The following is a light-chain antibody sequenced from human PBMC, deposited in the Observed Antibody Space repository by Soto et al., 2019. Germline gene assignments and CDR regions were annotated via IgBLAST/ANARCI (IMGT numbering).Light chain of an antibody. V-gene: IGKV1-5*03. CDR3: QQTNSYST. CDR2: QAS. CDR1: QSIESW. Sequence: DIQMTQSPSTLSASVGDRVTITFRASQSIESWLAWYQQKPGKAPKLLIFQASTLQSGVPSRFSGSGSGTDFSLTISSLQPDDSATYFCQQTNSYSTFGQGTKVDIK. J-gene: IGKJ1*01.